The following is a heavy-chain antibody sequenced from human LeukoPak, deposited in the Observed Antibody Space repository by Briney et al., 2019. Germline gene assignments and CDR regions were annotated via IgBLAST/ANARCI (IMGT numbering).Heavy chain of an antibody. CDR2: INSDGSST. V-gene: IGHV3-74*01. CDR3: VKGRCSGSSCYGGDY. D-gene: IGHD2-2*01. CDR1: GFTFSSYW. J-gene: IGHJ4*02. Sequence: GGSLRLSCAASGFTFSSYWMHWVRQAPGKGLVWVSRINSDGSSTSYADSVKGRFTISRDNAKNTLYLQMNSLRAEDTAVYYCVKGRCSGSSCYGGDYWGQGTLVTVSS.